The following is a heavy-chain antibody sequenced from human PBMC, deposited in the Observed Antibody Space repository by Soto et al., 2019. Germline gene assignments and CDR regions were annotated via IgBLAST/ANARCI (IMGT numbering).Heavy chain of an antibody. D-gene: IGHD3-22*01. CDR3: ARSPYGGYHYYYGMDV. Sequence: PGGSLRLSCAASGFTFSSYDMQWVRQATGKGLEWVSAIGTAGDTYYPGSVKGRFTISRENAKNSLYLQMNSLRAGDTAVYYCARSPYGGYHYYYGMDVWGEGTTVSVS. CDR2: IGTAGDT. V-gene: IGHV3-13*04. CDR1: GFTFSSYD. J-gene: IGHJ6*02.